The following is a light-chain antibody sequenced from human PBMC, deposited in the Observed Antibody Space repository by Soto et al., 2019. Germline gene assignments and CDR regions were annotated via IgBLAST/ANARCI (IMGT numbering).Light chain of an antibody. V-gene: IGKV3-15*01. CDR2: GAS. CDR3: QQYNNWWT. CDR1: QSVSGK. J-gene: IGKJ1*01. Sequence: EIVMTQSPATLSVSPGERATLSCRASQSVSGKLAWYQQKPGQAPRLLIYGASTRATGISARFSGSGSGTEFTLTISRLQSEDFAVYYCQQYNNWWTFGQGTKVEIK.